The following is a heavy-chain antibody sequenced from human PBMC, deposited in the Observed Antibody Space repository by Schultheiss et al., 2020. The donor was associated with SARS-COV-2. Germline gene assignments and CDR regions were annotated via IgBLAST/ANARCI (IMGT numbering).Heavy chain of an antibody. J-gene: IGHJ6*02. Sequence: SSVKVSCKASGGTFSSYAISWVRQAPGQGLEWMGGIIPIFGTANYAQKFQGRVTITADESTSTAYMELSSLRSEDTPVYYCARGGYSYGYYYYYGMDVWGQGTTVTVSS. V-gene: IGHV1-69*13. CDR1: GGTFSSYA. CDR2: IIPIFGTA. D-gene: IGHD5-18*01. CDR3: ARGGYSYGYYYYYGMDV.